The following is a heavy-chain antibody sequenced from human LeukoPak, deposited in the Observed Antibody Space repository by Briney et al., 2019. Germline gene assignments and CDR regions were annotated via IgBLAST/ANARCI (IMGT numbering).Heavy chain of an antibody. V-gene: IGHV3-33*01. CDR2: IWYDGSNK. J-gene: IGHJ4*02. D-gene: IGHD2-15*01. Sequence: PGGSLRLSCAASGFTFSSYGMHWVRQAPGKGLEWLAVIWYDGSNKYYADSVKGRFTISRDNSKNTLYLQMNSLRAEDTAVYYCARAPRMVYFDYWGQGTLVTVSS. CDR3: ARAPRMVYFDY. CDR1: GFTFSSYG.